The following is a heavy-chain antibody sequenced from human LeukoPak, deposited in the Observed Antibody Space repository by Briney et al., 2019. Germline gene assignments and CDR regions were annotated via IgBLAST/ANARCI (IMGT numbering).Heavy chain of an antibody. D-gene: IGHD2-8*01. J-gene: IGHJ4*02. CDR2: ISGSGGST. V-gene: IGHV3-23*01. CDR3: AKEIMYYFDY. CDR1: GFTFSSYA. Sequence: GGSLRLSCAASGFTFSSYAVSWVRQAPGKGLEWVSGISGSGGSTYYADSVKGRLTISRGNSKNTLYLQMSSLRAEDTAAYYCAKEIMYYFDYWGQGTLVTVSS.